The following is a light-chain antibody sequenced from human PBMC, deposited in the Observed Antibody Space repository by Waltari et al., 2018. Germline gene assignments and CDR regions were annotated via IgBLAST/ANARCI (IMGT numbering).Light chain of an antibody. CDR2: GAS. V-gene: IGKV3-15*01. J-gene: IGKJ1*01. CDR1: QSVSSN. Sequence: EIVMTPSPATLSVSPGERATLSCRASQSVSSNLAWYQQKSGQAPRLLIYGASTRATGIPARFSGSGSGTEFTLTISSLQSEDFAVYYCQHYNNWPPWTFGQGTKVEIK. CDR3: QHYNNWPPWT.